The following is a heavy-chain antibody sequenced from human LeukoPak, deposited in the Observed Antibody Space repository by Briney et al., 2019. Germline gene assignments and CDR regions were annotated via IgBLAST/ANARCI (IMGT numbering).Heavy chain of an antibody. J-gene: IGHJ4*02. Sequence: GGSLRLSCAASGFSVSNNYLSWVRQPPGKGLEWVSVIHSGGRTKYADSVRDRFTISRYTAKNTLYLQMNSLRVDATAAYYCARPGSASGYWVHWGQGTLVTVSS. CDR2: IHSGGRT. CDR3: ARPGSASGYWVH. D-gene: IGHD3-3*01. CDR1: GFSVSNNY. V-gene: IGHV3-66*01.